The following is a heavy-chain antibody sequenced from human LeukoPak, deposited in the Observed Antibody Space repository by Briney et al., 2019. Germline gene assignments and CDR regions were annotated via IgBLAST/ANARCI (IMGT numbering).Heavy chain of an antibody. J-gene: IGHJ4*02. Sequence: GRSLRLSCAASGFTFSSYGMHWVRQAPGKGLEWVAVISYDGSNKYYADSVKGRFTISRDNSKNTLYLQINSLRSEDTAVYYCARGWLHQMGWGVYYFDYWGQGTLVTVSS. V-gene: IGHV3-30*03. CDR1: GFTFSSYG. CDR3: ARGWLHQMGWGVYYFDY. D-gene: IGHD5-24*01. CDR2: ISYDGSNK.